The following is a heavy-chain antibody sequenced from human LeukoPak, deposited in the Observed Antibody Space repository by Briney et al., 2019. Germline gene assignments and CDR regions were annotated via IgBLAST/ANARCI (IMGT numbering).Heavy chain of an antibody. Sequence: ETLSLTCTVSGGSISSYYWSWIRQPPGKGLEWIGYIYYSGSTNYNPSLKSRVTISVDTSKNQFSLKLSSVTAADTAVYYCARGIDSSGYYFFDYWGQGTLVTVSS. CDR3: ARGIDSSGYYFFDY. D-gene: IGHD3-22*01. J-gene: IGHJ4*02. CDR2: IYYSGST. V-gene: IGHV4-59*01. CDR1: GGSISSYY.